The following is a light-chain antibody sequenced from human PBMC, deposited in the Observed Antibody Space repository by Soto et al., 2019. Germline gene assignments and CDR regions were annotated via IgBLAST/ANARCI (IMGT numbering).Light chain of an antibody. CDR2: DVN. CDR1: SSDVGKYNY. V-gene: IGLV2-11*02. Sequence: QSALTQPRSVSGSPGQSVAISCTGGSSDVGKYNYVSWYQHHPGKAPRLMIYDVNKRPSGVPDRFSGSKSGNTASLTISGLQSEDEAHYYCCSYAGSDTVVVFGGGTKLTVL. J-gene: IGLJ3*02. CDR3: CSYAGSDTVVV.